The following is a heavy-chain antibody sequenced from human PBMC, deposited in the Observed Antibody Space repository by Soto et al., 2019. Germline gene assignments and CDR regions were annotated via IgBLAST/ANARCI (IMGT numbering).Heavy chain of an antibody. Sequence: ASVKVSCKASGYTFTGYYMHWVRQAPGQGLEWMGWINPNSGGTNYAQKFQGWVTMTRDTSISTAYMELSRLRSDDTAVYYCARDGYSSSWSKIDYWGQGTLVTVS. D-gene: IGHD6-13*01. J-gene: IGHJ4*02. CDR1: GYTFTGYY. V-gene: IGHV1-2*04. CDR3: ARDGYSSSWSKIDY. CDR2: INPNSGGT.